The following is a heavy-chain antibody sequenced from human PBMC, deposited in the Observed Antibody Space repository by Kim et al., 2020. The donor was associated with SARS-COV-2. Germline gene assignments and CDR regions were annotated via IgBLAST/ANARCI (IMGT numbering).Heavy chain of an antibody. V-gene: IGHV4-39*01. Sequence: SETLSLTCTVSGGSISSSSYYWGWIRQPPGKGLEWIGSIYYSGSTYYNPSLKSRVTISVDTSKNQFSLKLSSVTAADTAVYYCARSKLRFLEWLLDGADDGGAFDIWGQGTMVTVSS. CDR2: IYYSGST. CDR3: ARSKLRFLEWLLDGADDGGAFDI. J-gene: IGHJ3*02. D-gene: IGHD3-3*01. CDR1: GGSISSSSYY.